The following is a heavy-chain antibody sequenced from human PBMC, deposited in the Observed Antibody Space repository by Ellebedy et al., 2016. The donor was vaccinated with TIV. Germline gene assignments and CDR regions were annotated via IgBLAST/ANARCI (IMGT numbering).Heavy chain of an antibody. J-gene: IGHJ6*02. V-gene: IGHV3-66*01. Sequence: PGGSLRLSCAASGFTVSSNYMSWVRQAPGKGLEWVSVIYRGGSTSYADSVKGRFTISRDNSKNTLYLQMNSLRAEDTAVYFCARDFFQKVLYYYGMDVWGQGTTVTVSS. CDR1: GFTVSSNY. D-gene: IGHD2/OR15-2a*01. CDR2: IYRGGST. CDR3: ARDFFQKVLYYYGMDV.